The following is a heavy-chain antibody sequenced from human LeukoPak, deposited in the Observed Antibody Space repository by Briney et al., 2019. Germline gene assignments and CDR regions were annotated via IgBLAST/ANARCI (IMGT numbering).Heavy chain of an antibody. Sequence: ASVKASCTPAGYTFTRYGISWVRQAPGHGLEWMGWISAYNGNTKYAQKLQGRGTVTTDTSRSTAYMELRRLRSDDTAVYYCARGYYYGSGSYWDYWGQGTLVTVSS. J-gene: IGHJ4*02. CDR1: GYTFTRYG. CDR3: ARGYYYGSGSYWDY. CDR2: ISAYNGNT. D-gene: IGHD3-10*01. V-gene: IGHV1-18*04.